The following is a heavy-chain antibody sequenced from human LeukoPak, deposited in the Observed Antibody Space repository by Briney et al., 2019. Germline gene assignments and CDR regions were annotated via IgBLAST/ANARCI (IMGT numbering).Heavy chain of an antibody. J-gene: IGHJ4*02. CDR2: IYHSGST. CDR3: ARGGVVTAIRVQYYFDY. CDR1: GYSISNGYY. D-gene: IGHD2-21*02. V-gene: IGHV4-38-2*02. Sequence: SETLSLTCTVSGYSISNGYYWGWIRQPPGKGLEWIGSIYHSGSTYCNPSLKSRVTISVDTSKNQFSLKLSSVTAADTAVYYCARGGVVTAIRVQYYFDYWGQGTLVTVSS.